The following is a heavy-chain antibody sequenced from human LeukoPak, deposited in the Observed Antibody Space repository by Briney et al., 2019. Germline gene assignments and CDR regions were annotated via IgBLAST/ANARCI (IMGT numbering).Heavy chain of an antibody. CDR1: GASVSSCGYY. D-gene: IGHD5-18*01. CDR2: IYYSGST. CDR3: ARLTAMVNLISDY. V-gene: IGHV4-61*08. Sequence: PSETLSLTCTVSGASVSSCGYYWSWIPQPPGKGLVWLRYIYYSGSTNYNPSLKSRVTISVDTSKNQFSLKLSSVAAADTAVYNCARLTAMVNLISDYWGQGTLVTVSS. J-gene: IGHJ4*02.